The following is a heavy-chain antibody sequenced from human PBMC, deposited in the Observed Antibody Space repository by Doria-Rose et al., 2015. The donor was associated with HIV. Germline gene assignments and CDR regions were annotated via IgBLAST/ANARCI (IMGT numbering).Heavy chain of an antibody. V-gene: IGHV2-26*01. CDR2: IFSDDER. D-gene: IGHD6-13*01. J-gene: IGHJ4*02. CDR1: GVSLSSPGMG. CDR3: ARIKSSRWYHKYYFDF. Sequence: QITLKESGPVLVKPTETLTLTCTVSGVSLSSPGMGVSWIRQPPGKALEWLTNIFSDDERSYNTSLKSRLTISRGTSKSQVVLTMTDMDPADTATYYCARIKSSRWYHKYYFDFWGQGTLVIVS.